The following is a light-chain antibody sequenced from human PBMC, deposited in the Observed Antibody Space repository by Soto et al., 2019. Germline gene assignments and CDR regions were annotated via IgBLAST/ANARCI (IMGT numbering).Light chain of an antibody. V-gene: IGKV1-39*01. CDR2: AAS. J-gene: IGKJ1*01. CDR3: QHSFSPLWT. Sequence: DIQMTQSPSSLSASVGDRVTITCRASQSTSNYLNWYQQKPGKAPKLLIYAASSMHSGVPSRFSGGGSETDFTLTISSLQPDDSATYYCQHSFSPLWTFGQGTKVE. CDR1: QSTSNY.